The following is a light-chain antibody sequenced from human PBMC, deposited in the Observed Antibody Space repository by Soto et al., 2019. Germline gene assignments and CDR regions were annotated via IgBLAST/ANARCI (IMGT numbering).Light chain of an antibody. J-gene: IGKJ1*01. CDR2: AAS. V-gene: IGKV1-39*01. Sequence: DIQMTQSPSSLSASVGYRVTITCRASQSIVTYLNWYLQKPGKAPKLLIYAASNLQSGVPSRFSGSGSGTDFTLTIRSLQPEDFATYFCQQSYSTPPWTFGQGTTGDIK. CDR1: QSIVTY. CDR3: QQSYSTPPWT.